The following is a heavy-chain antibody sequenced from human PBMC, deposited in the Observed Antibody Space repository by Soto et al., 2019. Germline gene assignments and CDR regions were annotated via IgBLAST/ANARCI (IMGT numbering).Heavy chain of an antibody. V-gene: IGHV1-46*01. CDR1: GYTFTTHY. Sequence: ASVKVSCKASGYTFTTHYMHWVRQAPGQGLEWMGTINPSDGSTTYAQKFQGRVTMTRDTSTSTVYMELSSLISEDTAVYYCARALDYDFYYHGMDVWGQGTTVTVSS. CDR2: INPSDGST. J-gene: IGHJ6*01. D-gene: IGHD4-17*01. CDR3: ARALDYDFYYHGMDV.